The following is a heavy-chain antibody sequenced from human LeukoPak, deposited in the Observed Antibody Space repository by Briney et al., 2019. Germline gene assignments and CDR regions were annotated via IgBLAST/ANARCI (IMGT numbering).Heavy chain of an antibody. V-gene: IGHV4-34*01. CDR1: VGAFSVYY. D-gene: IGHD5-24*01. CDR2: INHGGST. J-gene: IGHJ4*02. Sequence: SETLSLTCAVYVGAFSVYYSRWIRQPPGQVLEWVGEINHGGSTNYNPSLKSRVTISVDTSKNQFSLKLTSVTAADTAVYYCARLGDGYNRPPGYWGQGTTVTVSS. CDR3: ARLGDGYNRPPGY.